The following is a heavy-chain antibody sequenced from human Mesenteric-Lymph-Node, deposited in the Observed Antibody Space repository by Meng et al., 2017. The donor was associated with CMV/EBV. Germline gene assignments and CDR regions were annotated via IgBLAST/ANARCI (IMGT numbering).Heavy chain of an antibody. CDR1: GGSISSYY. V-gene: IGHV4-59*01. CDR3: ARSGQYYYYGMDV. D-gene: IGHD3-10*01. CDR2: IYYSGST. Sequence: SETLSLTCTVSGGSISSYYWSWIRQPPGKGLEWIGHIYYSGSTNYNPSLRSRVTISVDTSKNQFSLKLSSVTAADTAVYYCARSGQYYYYGMDVWGQGTTVTVSS. J-gene: IGHJ6*02.